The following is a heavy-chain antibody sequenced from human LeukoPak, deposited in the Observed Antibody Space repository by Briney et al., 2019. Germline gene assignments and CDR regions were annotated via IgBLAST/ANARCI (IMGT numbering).Heavy chain of an antibody. J-gene: IGHJ4*02. CDR3: ARCAKYYDYVWGSYRSAVFDY. CDR2: INHSGST. V-gene: IGHV4-34*01. Sequence: SETLSLTCAVYGGSFSGYYWSWIRQPPGKGLEGIGEINHSGSTNYNPSLKSRVTISVDTSKNQFSLKLSSVTAADTAVYYCARCAKYYDYVWGSYRSAVFDYWGQGTLVTVSS. D-gene: IGHD3-16*02. CDR1: GGSFSGYY.